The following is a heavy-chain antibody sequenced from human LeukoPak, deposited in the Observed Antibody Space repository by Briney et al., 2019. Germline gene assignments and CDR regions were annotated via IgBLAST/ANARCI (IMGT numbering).Heavy chain of an antibody. Sequence: ASVKVSCKASGYTLTGYYMHWVRQAPGQGLEWMGRIDPNSGGTNYVQKFQGRVTMTRDTSISTAYMELSRLRSDDTAVYYCARVGSSSWYSFDYWGQGTLVTVSS. J-gene: IGHJ4*02. CDR2: IDPNSGGT. V-gene: IGHV1-2*06. D-gene: IGHD6-13*01. CDR1: GYTLTGYY. CDR3: ARVGSSSWYSFDY.